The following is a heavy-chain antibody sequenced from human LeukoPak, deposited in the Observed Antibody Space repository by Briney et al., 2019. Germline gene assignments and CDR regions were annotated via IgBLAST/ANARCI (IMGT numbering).Heavy chain of an antibody. J-gene: IGHJ6*02. Sequence: PGGSLRLSCAASGFSFSDAWMNWVRQVTGKGLEWVSAIGAGEDTYYLGSVKGRFTISRENAKNVLYLQMSSLRVEDTAVYYCVREIRETVITRHYYYGIDVWGQGTTVTVSS. CDR3: VREIRETVITRHYYYGIDV. CDR1: GFSFSDAW. V-gene: IGHV3-13*04. CDR2: IGAGEDT. D-gene: IGHD1-7*01.